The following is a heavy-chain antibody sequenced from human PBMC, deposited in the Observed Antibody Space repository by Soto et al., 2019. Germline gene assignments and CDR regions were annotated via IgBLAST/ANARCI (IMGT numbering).Heavy chain of an antibody. V-gene: IGHV4-39*01. CDR3: ARPVNYYYYYMDV. Sequence: PSETLSLTCTVSGGSISSSTSYWGWIRQPPGKGLEWIGSINYSGSTYYSPSLKSRVTISADTSKNQFSLKLSSVTAADTAVYYCARPVNYYYYYMDVWGKGTMVPVSS. CDR2: INYSGST. J-gene: IGHJ6*03. CDR1: GGSISSSTSY.